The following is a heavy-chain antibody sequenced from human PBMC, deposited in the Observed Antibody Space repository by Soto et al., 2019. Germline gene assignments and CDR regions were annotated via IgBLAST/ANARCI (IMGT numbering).Heavy chain of an antibody. Sequence: GASVKVSCKASGYIFTGCYMHWVRQAPGQGLEWMGWINPNSGGTNYAQRFQGRVTMTRDTSISTAYMELSRLRSDDTAVYYCARPLYSSSGYWGQGTLVTVSS. V-gene: IGHV1-2*02. CDR2: INPNSGGT. CDR1: GYIFTGCY. D-gene: IGHD6-19*01. J-gene: IGHJ4*02. CDR3: ARPLYSSSGY.